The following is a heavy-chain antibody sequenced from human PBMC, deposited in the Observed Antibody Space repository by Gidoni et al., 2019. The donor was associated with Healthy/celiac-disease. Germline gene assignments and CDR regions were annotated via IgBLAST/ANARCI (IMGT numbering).Heavy chain of an antibody. J-gene: IGHJ5*02. V-gene: IGHV4-4*07. D-gene: IGHD2-2*01. Sequence: QVQLQESGPGLVTPSETLSLTCTVSGCSLSSYYWSWLRQPAGKGLEWIGRIYTSGSTNYNPSRKSRVTMSVDTSKNQFSRKLSSVTAADTAVYYCARDHCSSTSCYRANWFDPWGQGTLVTVSS. CDR3: ARDHCSSTSCYRANWFDP. CDR1: GCSLSSYY. CDR2: IYTSGST.